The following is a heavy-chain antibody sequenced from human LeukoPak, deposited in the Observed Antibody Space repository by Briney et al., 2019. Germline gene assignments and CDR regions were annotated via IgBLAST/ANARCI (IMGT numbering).Heavy chain of an antibody. J-gene: IGHJ4*02. V-gene: IGHV3-48*02. D-gene: IGHD6-13*01. CDR2: ISSSSSTI. CDR3: ARVRPGYSSSWPVPLSDY. CDR1: GFTFSSYS. Sequence: PGGSLRLSCAASGFTFSSYSMNWVRQAPGKGLEWVSYISSSSSTIYYADSVKGRFTISRDNAKNSLYLQMNSLRDEDTAVYYCARVRPGYSSSWPVPLSDYWGQGTLVTVSS.